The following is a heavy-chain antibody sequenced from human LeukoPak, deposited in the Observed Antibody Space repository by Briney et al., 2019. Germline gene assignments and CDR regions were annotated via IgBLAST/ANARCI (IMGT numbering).Heavy chain of an antibody. CDR3: ARDSSGYYFDY. V-gene: IGHV4-59*01. Sequence: SETLSLTCTVSGGSISSYYWSWIRQPPGKGLEWIGYIYYSGSTNYNPSLKSRVTISVDASKNQLSLKLSSVTAADTAVYYCARDSSGYYFDYWGQGTLVTVSS. CDR2: IYYSGST. J-gene: IGHJ4*02. CDR1: GGSISSYY. D-gene: IGHD3-22*01.